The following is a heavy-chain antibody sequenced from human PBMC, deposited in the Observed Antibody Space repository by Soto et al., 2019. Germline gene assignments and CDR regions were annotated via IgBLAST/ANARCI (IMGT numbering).Heavy chain of an antibody. CDR2: LQTDGSHP. D-gene: IGHD2-21*02. J-gene: IGHJ4*02. CDR3: ARGGDPDY. V-gene: IGHV3-74*01. CDR1: GFTFDYYW. Sequence: EVQLVESGGGLVQPGGSLRLSCVASGFTFDYYWMHWVRQAPGEGLMWVSRLQTDGSHPAYADSVWGRFTISRDNAKNTLPLQMNNLRAEDTAVYYGARGGDPDYWGQGNLVTVSS.